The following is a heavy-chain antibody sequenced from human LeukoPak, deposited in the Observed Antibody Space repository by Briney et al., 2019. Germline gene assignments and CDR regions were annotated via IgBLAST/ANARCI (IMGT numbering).Heavy chain of an antibody. J-gene: IGHJ6*02. D-gene: IGHD3-10*01. CDR2: LYSGGNT. CDR1: GFTVSSNY. CDR3: ARDGVYYGSGSYPNYYYYYYGMDV. Sequence: PGGSLRLSCAASGFTVSSNYLSWVRQTPGKGLAWVSVLYSGGNTYYADSVKGRFTISRDNSKNMLFLQMNSLRAEDTAVYYCARDGVYYGSGSYPNYYYYYYGMDVWGQGTTVTVSS. V-gene: IGHV3-66*01.